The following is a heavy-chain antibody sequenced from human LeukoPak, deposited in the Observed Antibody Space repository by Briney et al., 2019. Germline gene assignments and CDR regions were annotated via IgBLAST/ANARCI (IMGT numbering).Heavy chain of an antibody. CDR2: IIPIFGTA. CDR3: ARDGLKYNWFDP. V-gene: IGHV1-69*01. CDR1: GGTFSSYA. J-gene: IGHJ5*02. D-gene: IGHD5-12*01. Sequence: SVKVSCKASGGTFSSYAISWVRQAPGQGLEWMGGIIPIFGTANYAQKFQGRVTITADESTSTAYMELSSLRSEDTAVYYCARDGLKYNWFDPWGQGTLVTVSS.